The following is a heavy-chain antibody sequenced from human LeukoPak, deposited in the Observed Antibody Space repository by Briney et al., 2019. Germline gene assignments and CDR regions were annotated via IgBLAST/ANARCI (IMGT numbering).Heavy chain of an antibody. CDR3: ARGQYYKILTGSFQY. CDR1: GYTLTELS. J-gene: IGHJ4*02. CDR2: INPDSGDT. D-gene: IGHD3-9*01. V-gene: IGHV1-2*02. Sequence: ASVKVSCKVSGYTLTELSMHWVRQAPGKGLESLGWINPDSGDTNFAQDFQGRVSMTRDTSISTAYLELSRLTSDDTAYYYCARGQYYKILTGSFQYWGQGTLVTVSS.